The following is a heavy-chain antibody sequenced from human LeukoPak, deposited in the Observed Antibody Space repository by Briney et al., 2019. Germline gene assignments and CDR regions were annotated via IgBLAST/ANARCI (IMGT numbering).Heavy chain of an antibody. CDR3: AISAVAGTGFDY. J-gene: IGHJ4*02. Sequence: SETLSLTCTVSGGSISSSSYYWGWIRQPPGKGLEWIGSIYYSGSTYYNPSLKSRVTISVDTSKNQFSLKLSSVTAADTAAYYCAISAVAGTGFDYWGQGTLVTVSS. CDR2: IYYSGST. D-gene: IGHD6-19*01. CDR1: GGSISSSSYY. V-gene: IGHV4-39*01.